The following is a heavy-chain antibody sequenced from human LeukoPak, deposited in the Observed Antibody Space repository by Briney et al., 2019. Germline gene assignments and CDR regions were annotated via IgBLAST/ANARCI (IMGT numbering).Heavy chain of an antibody. V-gene: IGHV3-7*01. CDR2: IKQDGSEK. D-gene: IGHD5-12*01. CDR3: ARNGWLRWASYYYYYYMDV. J-gene: IGHJ6*03. CDR1: GFTFSSYW. Sequence: PGGSLRLSCAASGFTFSSYWMSWVRQAPGKGLEWVANIKQDGSEKYYVDSVKGRFTISRDNAKNSLYLQMNSLRAEDTAVYYCARNGWLRWASYYYYYYMDVWGKGTTVTVSS.